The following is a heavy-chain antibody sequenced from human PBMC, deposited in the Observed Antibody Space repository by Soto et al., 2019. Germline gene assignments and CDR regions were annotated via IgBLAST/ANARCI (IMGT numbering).Heavy chain of an antibody. CDR3: AREDCSGGSCYGVRFDY. J-gene: IGHJ4*02. Sequence: GGSLRLSCAASGFTFSSYAMHWVRQAPGKGLEWVAVISYDGSNKYYADSVKGRFTISRDNSKNTLYLQMNSLRAEDTAVYYCAREDCSGGSCYGVRFDYWGQGTLVTVSS. CDR1: GFTFSSYA. V-gene: IGHV3-30-3*01. CDR2: ISYDGSNK. D-gene: IGHD2-15*01.